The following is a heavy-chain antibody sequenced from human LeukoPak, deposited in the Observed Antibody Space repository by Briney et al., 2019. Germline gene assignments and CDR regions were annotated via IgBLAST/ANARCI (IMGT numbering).Heavy chain of an antibody. D-gene: IGHD2-15*01. CDR1: GYTFTGYY. CDR2: INPNSGGT. J-gene: IGHJ4*02. Sequence: ASVKVSCKASGYTFTGYYMHWVRQAPGQGLEWMGRINPNSGGTNYAQKFQGRVTMTRDTSISTAYMELSRLRSDDTAVYYCARVGGYCSGGSCYPNFDYWGQGTLVTVSS. V-gene: IGHV1-2*06. CDR3: ARVGGYCSGGSCYPNFDY.